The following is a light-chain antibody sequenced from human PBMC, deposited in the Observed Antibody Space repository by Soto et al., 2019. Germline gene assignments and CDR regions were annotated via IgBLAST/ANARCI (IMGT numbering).Light chain of an antibody. CDR1: QSISSW. V-gene: IGKV1-5*01. J-gene: IGKJ4*01. Sequence: DIQMTQSPSTLSASVGDRVTITCRASQSISSWLAWYQQRPGKAPKLLIYDASSLESGVPSRFSGSGSGTELTLTISSLQPDDFATYYCQQYNSFSFGGGTRVEIK. CDR2: DAS. CDR3: QQYNSFS.